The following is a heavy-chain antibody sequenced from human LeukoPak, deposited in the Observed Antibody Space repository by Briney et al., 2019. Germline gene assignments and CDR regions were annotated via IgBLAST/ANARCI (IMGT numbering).Heavy chain of an antibody. CDR1: GFAFSSYG. CDR3: ARDCGRSGYPHYYPYYYMDI. D-gene: IGHD3-22*01. Sequence: GGSLRLSCAASGFAFSSYGMHWVRQAPGKGLEWVSYISSGSSRIYYADSVKGRFTISRDNAKNSLYLQMNSLRDEDTAVYYCARDCGRSGYPHYYPYYYMDIWGTGTTVTV. J-gene: IGHJ6*03. CDR2: ISSGSSRI. V-gene: IGHV3-48*02.